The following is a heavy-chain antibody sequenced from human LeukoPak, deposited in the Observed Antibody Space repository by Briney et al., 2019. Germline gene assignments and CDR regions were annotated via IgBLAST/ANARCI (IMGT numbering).Heavy chain of an antibody. CDR2: INYSGNA. V-gene: IGHV4-31*03. CDR3: ARNELISSNYYYYGMDV. CDR1: GGSISSGGNY. Sequence: PSQTLSLTCTVSGGSISSGGNYWTWIRQNPGTGLEWIGYINYSGNAYYNPSLKSRVTISVDTSKNQFSLKLSSVTAADTAVYYCARNELISSNYYYYGMDVWGQGTTVTVSS. J-gene: IGHJ6*02.